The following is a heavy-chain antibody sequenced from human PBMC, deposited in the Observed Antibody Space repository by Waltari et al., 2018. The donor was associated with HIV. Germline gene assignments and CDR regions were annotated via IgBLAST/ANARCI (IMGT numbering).Heavy chain of an antibody. J-gene: IGHJ4*02. CDR2: INHSGST. CDR1: GGSFSGYY. D-gene: IGHD6-19*01. Sequence: QVQLQQWGAGLLKPSETLSLTCAVYGGSFSGYYWSWIRQPPGKGLEWIGEINHSGSTNYNPSLKSRVTISVDTSKNQFSLKLSSVTAADTAVYYCARTIAVAGDRRGRGKYYFDYWGQGTLVTVSS. CDR3: ARTIAVAGDRRGRGKYYFDY. V-gene: IGHV4-34*01.